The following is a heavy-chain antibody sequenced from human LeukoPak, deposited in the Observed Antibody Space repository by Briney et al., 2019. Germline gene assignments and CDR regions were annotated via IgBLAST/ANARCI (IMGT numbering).Heavy chain of an antibody. CDR1: GFTVSSTY. CDR2: INSGGDRT. J-gene: IGHJ4*02. CDR3: AKDFKRDGKWDVDY. Sequence: GGSLRLSCAASGFTVSSTYMSWVRQAPGKGLEWVSSINSGGDRTYYADSVKGRFTISRDNSKNTLFLQMNSLRDEDTATYYCAKDFKRDGKWDVDYWGQGTLVTVSS. D-gene: IGHD1-26*01. V-gene: IGHV3-53*01.